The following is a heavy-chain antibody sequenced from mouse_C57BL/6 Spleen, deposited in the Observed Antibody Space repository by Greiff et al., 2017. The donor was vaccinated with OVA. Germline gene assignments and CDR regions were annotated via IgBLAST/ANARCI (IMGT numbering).Heavy chain of an antibody. CDR1: GFTFSDYG. CDR3: ARGGLQGPYYYAMDY. V-gene: IGHV5-17*01. CDR2: ISSGSSTI. J-gene: IGHJ4*01. Sequence: EVKLMESGGGLVKPGGSLKLSCAASGFTFSDYGMHWVRQAPEKGLEWVAYISSGSSTIYYADTVKGRFTISRDNAKNTLFLQMTSLRSEDTAMYYGARGGLQGPYYYAMDYWGQGTSVTVSS. D-gene: IGHD2-2*01.